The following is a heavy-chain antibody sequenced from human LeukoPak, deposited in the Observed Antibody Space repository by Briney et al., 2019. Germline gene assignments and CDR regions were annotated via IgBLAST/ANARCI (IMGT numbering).Heavy chain of an antibody. D-gene: IGHD1-26*01. CDR2: ISWNSGSI. V-gene: IGHV3-9*03. CDR1: GFNFSSYE. CDR3: AKDMEWELTDAFDI. Sequence: GGSLRLSCAASGFNFSSYEMNWLRQAPGKGLEWVSGISWNSGSIGYADSVKSRFTISRDNDKNSLYLQMNSLRAEDMALYYCAKDMEWELTDAFDIWGQGTMVTVSS. J-gene: IGHJ3*02.